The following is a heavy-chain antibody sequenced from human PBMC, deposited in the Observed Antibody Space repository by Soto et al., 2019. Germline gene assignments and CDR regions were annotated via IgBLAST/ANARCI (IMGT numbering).Heavy chain of an antibody. J-gene: IGHJ4*02. CDR3: VKQAHGLDGVAFDY. CDR1: GFIFSEST. Sequence: GGSLRLSCSASGFIFSESTIYWVCQVRGKGLEAISAVSTSGRSTYYADSVKDRFTISRDNSKNTLFLQMGSLRPEDTAIYYCVKQAHGLDGVAFDYWGQGTQVTVSS. D-gene: IGHD2-15*01. V-gene: IGHV3-64D*06. CDR2: VSTSGRST.